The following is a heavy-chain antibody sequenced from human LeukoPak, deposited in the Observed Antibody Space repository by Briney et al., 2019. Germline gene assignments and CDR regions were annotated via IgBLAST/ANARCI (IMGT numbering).Heavy chain of an antibody. J-gene: IGHJ4*02. CDR2: ISYDGSNK. CDR3: AKGSLWFGELLPFDY. V-gene: IGHV3-30*18. Sequence: PGGSLRLSCAASGFTFSSYGMHWVRQAPGKGLEWVAVISYDGSNKYYADSVKGRFTISRDNSKNTLYLQMNSLRAEDTALYYCAKGSLWFGELLPFDYWGQGTLVTVSS. CDR1: GFTFSSYG. D-gene: IGHD3-10*01.